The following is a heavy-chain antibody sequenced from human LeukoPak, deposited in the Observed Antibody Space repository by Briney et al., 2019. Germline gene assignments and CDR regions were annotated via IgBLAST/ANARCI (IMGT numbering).Heavy chain of an antibody. CDR3: AKDRSSGYVPYYFDY. CDR2: ISYDDGSNK. CDR1: GFIFSSYA. D-gene: IGHD3-22*01. V-gene: IGHV3-30-3*01. Sequence: PGRSLRLSCAASGFIFSSYAMHWVRQAPGKGLEWVAVISYDDGSNKYYADSVKGRFTISRDNSKNTLYLQMNSLRAEDTAVYYCAKDRSSGYVPYYFDYWGQGTLVTVSS. J-gene: IGHJ4*02.